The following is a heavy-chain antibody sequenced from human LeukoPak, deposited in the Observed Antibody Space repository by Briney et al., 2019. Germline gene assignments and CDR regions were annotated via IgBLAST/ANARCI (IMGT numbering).Heavy chain of an antibody. D-gene: IGHD2-15*01. CDR2: IYYSGST. J-gene: IGHJ6*03. CDR3: ARVEGSCSSYYYYYMDV. CDR1: GGSISSYY. Sequence: SETLSLTCTVSGGSISSYYWSWIRQPPGKGLEWIGYIYYSGSTNYNPSLKSRVTISVDTSKNQFSLKLSSVTAADTAVYYCARVEGSCSSYYYYYMDVWGKGTTVTVSS. V-gene: IGHV4-59*01.